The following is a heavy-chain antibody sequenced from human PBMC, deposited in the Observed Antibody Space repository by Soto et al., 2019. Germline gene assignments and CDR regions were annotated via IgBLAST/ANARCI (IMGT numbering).Heavy chain of an antibody. CDR2: IILIFGTA. D-gene: IGHD5-18*01. J-gene: IGHJ4*02. Sequence: GASVKVSCKASGGTFSSYAISWVRHAPGQGLEWMGGIILIFGTANYAQKFQGRVTITADESTSTAYMELSSLRSEDTAVYYCATSVDTAMPRDYWGQGTLVTVSS. CDR1: GGTFSSYA. CDR3: ATSVDTAMPRDY. V-gene: IGHV1-69*13.